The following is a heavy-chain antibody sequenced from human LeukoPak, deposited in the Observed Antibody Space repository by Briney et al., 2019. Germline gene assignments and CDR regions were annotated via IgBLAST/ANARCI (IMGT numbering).Heavy chain of an antibody. J-gene: IGHJ5*02. Sequence: PGGSLRLSCAASGFTFDDYAMHWVRQAPGKGLEWVSGISWNSGSIGYADSVKGRFTISRDNAKNSLYLQMNSLRAEDTALYYCAKDKTYSSATGWFDPWGQGTLVTVSS. CDR2: ISWNSGSI. D-gene: IGHD6-19*01. CDR1: GFTFDDYA. CDR3: AKDKTYSSATGWFDP. V-gene: IGHV3-9*01.